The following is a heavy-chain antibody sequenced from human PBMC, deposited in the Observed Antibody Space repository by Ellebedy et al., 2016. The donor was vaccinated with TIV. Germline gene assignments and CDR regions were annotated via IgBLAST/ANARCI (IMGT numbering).Heavy chain of an antibody. CDR3: AREAWDGDYYVDY. CDR2: IWNDGSDK. D-gene: IGHD4-17*01. V-gene: IGHV3-33*01. J-gene: IGHJ4*02. Sequence: PGGSLKLSCAASGFTFNTYGMHWVRQAPGKGREWVAIIWNDGSDKKYADSVKGRITISRDNSKNTLYLQMNSLRAEDTAVYYCAREAWDGDYYVDYWGQGTLVTVST. CDR1: GFTFNTYG.